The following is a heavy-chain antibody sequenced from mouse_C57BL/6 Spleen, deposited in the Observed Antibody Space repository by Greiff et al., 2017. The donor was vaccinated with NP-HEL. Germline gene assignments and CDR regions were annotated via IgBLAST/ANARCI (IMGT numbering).Heavy chain of an antibody. CDR2: INYDGSST. V-gene: IGHV5-16*01. D-gene: IGHD1-1*01. CDR1: GFTFSDYY. Sequence: EVKLVESEGGLVQPGSSMKLSCTASGFTFSDYYMAWVRQVPEKGLEWVANINYDGSSTYYLDSLKSRFIISRDNAKNILYLQMSSLKSEDTATYYCAREEGLYYGSGGYFDYWGQGTTLTVSS. CDR3: AREEGLYYGSGGYFDY. J-gene: IGHJ2*01.